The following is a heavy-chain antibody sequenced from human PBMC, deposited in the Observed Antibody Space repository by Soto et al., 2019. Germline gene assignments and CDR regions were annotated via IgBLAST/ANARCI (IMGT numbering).Heavy chain of an antibody. V-gene: IGHV3-30-3*01. CDR3: ARVLLPYFAIHYGMDV. D-gene: IGHD2-15*01. CDR2: ISYDGSNK. CDR1: RFTFSSYA. J-gene: IGHJ6*02. Sequence: QVQLVESGGGVVQPGRSLRLSCAASRFTFSSYAMHWVRQAPGKGLEWVAVISYDGSNKYYADSVKGRFTISRDNSKNTLYLQMNSLRAEDTAVYYCARVLLPYFAIHYGMDVWGQGTTVTVSS.